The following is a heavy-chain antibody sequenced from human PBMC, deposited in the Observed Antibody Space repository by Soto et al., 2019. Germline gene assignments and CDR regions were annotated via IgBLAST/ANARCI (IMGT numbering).Heavy chain of an antibody. Sequence: QVQLQESGPGLVKPSETPSLTCTVSGGSVSSGSYYWSWIRQPPGKGLEWIGYIYYSGSTNYNPSLKSRVTISVDTSKNQFSLKLSSVTAADTAVYYCAREIAGVSFDYWGQGTLVTVSS. CDR1: GGSVSSGSYY. CDR3: AREIAGVSFDY. CDR2: IYYSGST. D-gene: IGHD3-3*01. J-gene: IGHJ4*02. V-gene: IGHV4-61*01.